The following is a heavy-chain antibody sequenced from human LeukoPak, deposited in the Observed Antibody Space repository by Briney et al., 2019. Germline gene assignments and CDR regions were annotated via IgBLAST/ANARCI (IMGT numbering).Heavy chain of an antibody. CDR1: GFTFSSYG. D-gene: IGHD2-21*01. CDR3: ARGLCGGDCYDY. CDR2: IRYDGSNK. J-gene: IGHJ4*02. V-gene: IGHV3-30*02. Sequence: PGGSLRLSCAASGFTFSSYGMHWVRQAPGKGLEWVAFIRYDGSNKYYADSVKGRFTISRDNSKNTLYLQMNSLRVEDTAVYYCARGLCGGDCYDYWGQGTLVTVSS.